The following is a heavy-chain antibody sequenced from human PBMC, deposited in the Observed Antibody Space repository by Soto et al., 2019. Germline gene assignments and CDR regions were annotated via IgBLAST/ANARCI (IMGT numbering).Heavy chain of an antibody. CDR1: GFTFSSYA. CDR2: ITDDGSNT. CDR3: ARDYYYKIDV. J-gene: IGHJ6*04. Sequence: GGSLRLSCAASGFTFSSYAMSWVRQAPGKGLEWVAVITDDGSNTYYADSVKGRFTISRDNAKNTLYLQASSLRADDTAVYYCARDYYYKIDVWGKGTTVTVSS. D-gene: IGHD3-10*01. V-gene: IGHV3-23*01.